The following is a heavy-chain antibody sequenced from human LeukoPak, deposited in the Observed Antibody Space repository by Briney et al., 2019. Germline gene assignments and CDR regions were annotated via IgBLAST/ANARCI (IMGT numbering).Heavy chain of an antibody. CDR2: IYYSGST. Sequence: SETLSLTCTVSGGSISSSSYYWGWIRQPPGKGLEWIGSIYYSGSTYYNPSLKSRVTISVDTSKNQFSLKLSSVTAADTAVYFCARHADYDDFLFDYWGQGTLVTVSS. CDR1: GGSISSSSYY. J-gene: IGHJ4*02. CDR3: ARHADYDDFLFDY. V-gene: IGHV4-39*01. D-gene: IGHD4-17*01.